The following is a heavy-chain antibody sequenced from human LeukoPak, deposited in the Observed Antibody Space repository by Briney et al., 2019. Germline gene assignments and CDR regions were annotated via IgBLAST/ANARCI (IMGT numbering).Heavy chain of an antibody. J-gene: IGHJ6*03. Sequence: GGSLRLSCAASGFTFSSYDMLWVRQATGKGLERVSAIGTAGDTYYPGSVKGRFTISRENAKNSLYLQMNSLRAGDTAVYYCARGHGVVYYYMDVWGKGTTVTISS. V-gene: IGHV3-13*01. CDR2: IGTAGDT. D-gene: IGHD2-15*01. CDR1: GFTFSSYD. CDR3: ARGHGVVYYYMDV.